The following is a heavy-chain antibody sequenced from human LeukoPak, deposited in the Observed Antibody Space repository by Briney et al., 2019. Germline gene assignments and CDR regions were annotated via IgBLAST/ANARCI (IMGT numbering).Heavy chain of an antibody. V-gene: IGHV3-30*18. CDR2: ISYDGSNK. D-gene: IGHD2-2*01. CDR3: AKGPDRYCSSTSCYGAY. CDR1: GFTFSSYS. Sequence: GGSLRLSCAASGFTFSSYSMHWVRQAPGKGLEWVAVISYDGSNKYYADSVKGRFTISRDNSKNTLYLQMNSLRAEDTAVYYCAKGPDRYCSSTSCYGAYWGQGTLVTVSS. J-gene: IGHJ4*02.